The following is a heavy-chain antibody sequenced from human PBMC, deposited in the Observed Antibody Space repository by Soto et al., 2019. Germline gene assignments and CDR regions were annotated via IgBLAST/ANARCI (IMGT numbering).Heavy chain of an antibody. J-gene: IGHJ4*02. CDR2: IYPGDSEA. Sequence: PGESLKISCTGSGYDFSRYWIAWVRQMPGKGLEWMGIIYPGDSEARYGPSFQGQVILSVDKSINTAYVQWSSLKASDTAMYYCASLSYTYGYTYYDYWGEGTQVTVSS. CDR3: ASLSYTYGYTYYDY. CDR1: GYDFSRYW. D-gene: IGHD5-18*01. V-gene: IGHV5-51*01.